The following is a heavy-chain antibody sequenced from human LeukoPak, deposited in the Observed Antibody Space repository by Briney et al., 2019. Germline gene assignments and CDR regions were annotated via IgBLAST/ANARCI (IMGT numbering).Heavy chain of an antibody. V-gene: IGHV3-11*04. CDR3: ARGAALRPFYYYYYYMDV. Sequence: GGSLRLSCAASGFTFSDYYMSWIRQAPGKGLERVSYISSGGYTIYYADSVKGRFTISRDNAKNTLYLQMNSLRAEDTAVYYCARGAALRPFYYYYYYMDVWGKGTTVTISS. D-gene: IGHD3-16*01. CDR2: ISSGGYTI. CDR1: GFTFSDYY. J-gene: IGHJ6*03.